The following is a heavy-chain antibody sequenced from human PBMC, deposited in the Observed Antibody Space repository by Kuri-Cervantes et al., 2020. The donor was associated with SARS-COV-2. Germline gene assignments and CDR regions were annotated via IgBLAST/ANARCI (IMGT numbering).Heavy chain of an antibody. V-gene: IGHV5-51*01. Sequence: GESLKISCQGSGYSFSSYWIGWVRQMPGKGLEWMGIIYPADSETRYSPSFQGQVTISADKSTTTAYLQWSSLKASDTAMYYCARLLFWSGFVDYWGQGTLVTVSS. CDR1: GYSFSSYW. D-gene: IGHD3-3*01. CDR3: ARLLFWSGFVDY. J-gene: IGHJ4*02. CDR2: IYPADSET.